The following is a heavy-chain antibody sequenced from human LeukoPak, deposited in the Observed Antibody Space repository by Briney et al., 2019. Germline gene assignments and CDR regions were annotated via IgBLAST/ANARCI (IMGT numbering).Heavy chain of an antibody. CDR3: AKDRGGSYRRYFDC. CDR2: IRYDGSNK. V-gene: IGHV3-30*02. CDR1: GFTFSSYG. J-gene: IGHJ4*02. Sequence: GGSLRLSCAASGFTFSSYGMHWVRQAPGKGLEWGAFIRYDGSNKYYADSMKGRFTISRDNSKNTLYLQMNSLRAEDTAVYYCAKDRGGSYRRYFDCWGQGTLVTVSS. D-gene: IGHD1-26*01.